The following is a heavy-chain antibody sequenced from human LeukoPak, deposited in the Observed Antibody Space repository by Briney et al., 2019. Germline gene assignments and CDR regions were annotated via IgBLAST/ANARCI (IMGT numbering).Heavy chain of an antibody. D-gene: IGHD3-22*01. Sequence: SETLSLTCTVSGGSISSGSYFCSWLRQPAGTGLEWIGRISTSGSTNYSPSLKSRVTISVDTSKNQFSLKLSSVTAADTAVYYCARVTGYMIEDYFDYWGQGTLVTVSS. CDR1: GGSISSGSYF. J-gene: IGHJ4*02. V-gene: IGHV4-61*02. CDR3: ARVTGYMIEDYFDY. CDR2: ISTSGST.